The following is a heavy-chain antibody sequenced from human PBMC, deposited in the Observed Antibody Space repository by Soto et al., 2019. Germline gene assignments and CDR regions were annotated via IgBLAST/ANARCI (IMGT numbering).Heavy chain of an antibody. V-gene: IGHV4-30-2*05. J-gene: IGHJ4*02. CDR3: ARASYDSSTYYLDY. CDR2: IYHSGST. Sequence: SETLSLTCAVSGGSISSGGYSWSWIRQPPGKGLEWIGYIYHSGSTYYNPSLKSRVTISVDTSNNQFSLKLSSVTAADTAVYYCARASYDSSTYYLDYWGQGTLVTVSS. CDR1: GGSISSGGYS. D-gene: IGHD3-22*01.